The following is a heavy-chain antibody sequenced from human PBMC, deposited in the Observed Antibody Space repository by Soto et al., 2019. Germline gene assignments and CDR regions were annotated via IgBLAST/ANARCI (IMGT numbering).Heavy chain of an antibody. V-gene: IGHV1-2*02. CDR2: INPNSGGT. Sequence: ASVKVSCKTSGYTFTGYYMHWVRQAPGQGLEWMGWINPNSGGTNYAQKFQGRVTMTRDTSISTAYMELSRLRSDDTAVYYCARDPDAVNYYDSSGYYYPTGWGQGTLVTVSS. J-gene: IGHJ4*02. D-gene: IGHD3-22*01. CDR1: GYTFTGYY. CDR3: ARDPDAVNYYDSSGYYYPTG.